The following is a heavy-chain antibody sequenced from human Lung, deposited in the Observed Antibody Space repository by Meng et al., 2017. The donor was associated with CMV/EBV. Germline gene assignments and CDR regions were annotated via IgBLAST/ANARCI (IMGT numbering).Heavy chain of an antibody. CDR1: GFXVSSNY. V-gene: IGHV3-66*02. CDR2: IYSGGST. D-gene: IGHD5-18*01. J-gene: IGHJ6*02. Sequence: GGSXRLXXAASGFXVSSNYMSWVRQAPGKGLEWVSVIYSGGSTYYADSVKGRFTISRDNSKNTLYLQMNSLRAEDTAVYYCARDQGRGYSYGQAYYYGMDVWXQGTXVTVSS. CDR3: ARDQGRGYSYGQAYYYGMDV.